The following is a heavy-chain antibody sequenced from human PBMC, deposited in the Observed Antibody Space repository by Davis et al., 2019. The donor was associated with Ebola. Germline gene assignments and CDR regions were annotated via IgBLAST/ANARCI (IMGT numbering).Heavy chain of an antibody. D-gene: IGHD2-2*01. CDR1: GITFSSYS. Sequence: PGGSLRLSCAASGITFSSYSMNWVRQAPGKGLECVSSISSRSYSIYYADSVKGRFTISRDNAKNSLYLQMNSLRAEDTAVYCCARSSIWGQGTLVTVSS. J-gene: IGHJ4*02. CDR3: ARSSI. CDR2: ISSRSYSI. V-gene: IGHV3-21*01.